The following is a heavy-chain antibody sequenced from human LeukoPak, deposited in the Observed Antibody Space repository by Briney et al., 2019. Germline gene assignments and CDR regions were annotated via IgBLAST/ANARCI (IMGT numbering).Heavy chain of an antibody. D-gene: IGHD6-6*01. CDR2: IIPILGIA. CDR3: ARHWGYSSSPTYFDY. V-gene: IGHV1-69*10. CDR1: GGTFSSYA. Sequence: SVKVSCKASGGTFSSYAISWVRQAPGQGLEWMGWIIPILGIANYAQKFQGRVTITADKSTSTAYMELSSLRSEDTAVYYCARHWGYSSSPTYFDYWGQGTLVTVSS. J-gene: IGHJ4*02.